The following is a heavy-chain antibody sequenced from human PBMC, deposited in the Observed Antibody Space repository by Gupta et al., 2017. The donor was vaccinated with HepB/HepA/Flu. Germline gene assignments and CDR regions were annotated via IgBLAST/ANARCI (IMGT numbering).Heavy chain of an antibody. J-gene: IGHJ5*02. CDR1: GGSFSGYY. V-gene: IGHV4-34*01. Sequence: QVQLQQWGAGLLKPSETLSLTCAVYGGSFSGYYWSWIRPPPGKGLAWIGEINHSGSTNYNPSLKSRVTISVDTSKNQFSLKLSSVTAADTAVYYCARRPRPLPSGDYARWFDPWGQGTLVTVSS. D-gene: IGHD4-17*01. CDR2: INHSGST. CDR3: ARRPRPLPSGDYARWFDP.